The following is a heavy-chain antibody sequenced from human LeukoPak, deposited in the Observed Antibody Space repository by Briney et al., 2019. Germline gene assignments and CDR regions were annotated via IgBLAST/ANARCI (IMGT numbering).Heavy chain of an antibody. D-gene: IGHD6-25*01. CDR3: ARESKPGGHFGY. CDR2: IYRGDKT. Sequence: PGGSLRLSCAVSGFTIRRSYMSWVREAPGKGWEGVSVIYRGDKTYYTDSVKGRFTISRYNSRNTLYLQMNSLRAEDTAIYFCARESKPGGHFGYWGQGTLITVTS. CDR1: GFTIRRSY. V-gene: IGHV3-53*01. J-gene: IGHJ4*02.